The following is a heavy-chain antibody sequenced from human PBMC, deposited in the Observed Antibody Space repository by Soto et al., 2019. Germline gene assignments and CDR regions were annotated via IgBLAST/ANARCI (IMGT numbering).Heavy chain of an antibody. D-gene: IGHD1-1*01. CDR2: ISGTGGSK. CDR1: GFTFGYYS. J-gene: IGHJ4*02. CDR3: AGSLGDRWNEYFFQY. V-gene: IGHV3-23*01. Sequence: EVQLLESGGHLVQPGGSLRLSCAASGFTFGYYSMSWVRQSPGKGLEWVAGISGTGGSKYHADSVAGRFAISRDNSKRTLYLQLNNLRTEDTAVYYCAGSLGDRWNEYFFQYWGQGTLVPVSS.